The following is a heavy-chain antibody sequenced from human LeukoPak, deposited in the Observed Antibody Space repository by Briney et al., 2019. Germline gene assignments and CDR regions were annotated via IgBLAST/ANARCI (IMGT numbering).Heavy chain of an antibody. D-gene: IGHD1-26*01. CDR3: ARGRVWEPNYYYYYYMDV. V-gene: IGHV4-34*01. CDR2: INHSGST. Sequence: PSETLSLTCAVYGGSFSGYYWSWIRQPPGKGLEWIGEINHSGSTNYNPSLKSRVTISVDTSKNQFSLKLSSVTAADTAVYYCARGRVWEPNYYYYYYMDVCGKGTTVTVSS. J-gene: IGHJ6*03. CDR1: GGSFSGYY.